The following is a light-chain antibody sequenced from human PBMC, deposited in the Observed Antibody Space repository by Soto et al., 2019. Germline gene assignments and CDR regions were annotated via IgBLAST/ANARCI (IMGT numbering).Light chain of an antibody. CDR3: QQRSNWPLT. Sequence: EIVMTQSPATLSVSPGERATLSCRASQSISSNLAWYQQRPGQPPRLLIYGASTRATGIPARFSGSGSGTEFTLTISSLQSEDFAVYYCQQRSNWPLTFGGGTRLEIK. CDR1: QSISSN. CDR2: GAS. J-gene: IGKJ5*01. V-gene: IGKV3-15*01.